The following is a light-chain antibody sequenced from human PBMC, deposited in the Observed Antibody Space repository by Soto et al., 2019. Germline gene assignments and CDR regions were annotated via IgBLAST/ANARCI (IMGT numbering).Light chain of an antibody. CDR3: QQYNDSFPYT. CDR1: QSISRW. Sequence: DIQMTQSPSTLSASVGDRVTITCRASQSISRWLAWYQQKPGSAPKLLIYGASTLESGVPSRFSGSRSGTEFTLTVSSLQPDDFATYYCQQYNDSFPYTCGQGTKLEIK. J-gene: IGKJ2*01. CDR2: GAS. V-gene: IGKV1-5*03.